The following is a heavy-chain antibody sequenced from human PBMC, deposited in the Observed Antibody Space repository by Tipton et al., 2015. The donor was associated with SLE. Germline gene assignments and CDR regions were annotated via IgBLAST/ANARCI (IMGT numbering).Heavy chain of an antibody. D-gene: IGHD6-19*01. CDR1: GGSFSDYY. CDR2: INHSGST. V-gene: IGHV4-34*01. CDR3: ARRRREGGSVWPYDYWGLYYDY. Sequence: TLSLTCAVSGGSFSDYYWSLIRQSPGQGLEWIGQINHSGSTNYNPSLKSRVTISVDTPKNQFSLNLRSVTAADTAVFFCARRRREGGSVWPYDYWGLYYDYWGHGVLVTVSS. J-gene: IGHJ4*01.